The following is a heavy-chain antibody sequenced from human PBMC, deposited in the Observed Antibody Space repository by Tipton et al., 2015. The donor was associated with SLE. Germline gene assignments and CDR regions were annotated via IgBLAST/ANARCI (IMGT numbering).Heavy chain of an antibody. CDR1: GGSISSGSYY. J-gene: IGHJ6*03. D-gene: IGHD1-1*01. Sequence: TLSLTCTVSGGSISSGSYYWSWIRQPAGKGLEWIGRIYTSGSTNYNPSLKSRVTISVDTSKNQFSLKLSSVTAADTAVYYCARDSREGTGYYYYYYMDVWGKGTTVTVSS. CDR2: IYTSGST. CDR3: ARDSREGTGYYYYYYMDV. V-gene: IGHV4-61*02.